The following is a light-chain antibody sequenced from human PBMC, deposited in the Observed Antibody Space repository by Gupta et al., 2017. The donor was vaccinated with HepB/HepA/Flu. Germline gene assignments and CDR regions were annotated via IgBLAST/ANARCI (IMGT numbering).Light chain of an antibody. Sequence: SALTQPSSVSGSPGQSNTLSCTGTSSDVGSHNLVSWYRQHPGKAPKLMIYEVTKRPSGVSNRFSGSKSGNTASLTISGLQAEDEADYYCCSYGGSSTYVVFGGGTKLTVL. J-gene: IGLJ2*01. CDR2: EVT. CDR3: CSYGGSSTYVV. V-gene: IGLV2-23*02. CDR1: SSDVGSHNL.